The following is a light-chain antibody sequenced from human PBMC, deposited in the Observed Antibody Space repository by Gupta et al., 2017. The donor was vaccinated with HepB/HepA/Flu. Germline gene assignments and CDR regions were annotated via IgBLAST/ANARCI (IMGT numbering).Light chain of an antibody. CDR1: SFNIGNNNNF. Sequence: QSVLTQPPSVSAAPGPKVTISCPGTSFNIGNNNNFGSWYRQLPGAAPKLLIYENDRRPPEIPDRFSGSKSGTSATLGITGLQTGDEADYYCATWDSSLTSGVFGGGTKLTVL. J-gene: IGLJ3*02. V-gene: IGLV1-51*01. CDR3: ATWDSSLTSGV. CDR2: END.